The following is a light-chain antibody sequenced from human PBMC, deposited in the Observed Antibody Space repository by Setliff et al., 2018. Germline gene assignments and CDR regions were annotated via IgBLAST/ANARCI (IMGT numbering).Light chain of an antibody. Sequence: QSALSQPPSASGSPGQSVTISCTGTSSDIGDYNYVSWYQHHPGKAPKLPIYDVDKRPSGVPDRFXGXXSGXTASLTVSGLQADDEADYYCGAYAGSSKKIFGTGTKVTVL. J-gene: IGLJ1*01. CDR1: SSDIGDYNY. CDR3: GAYAGSSKKI. V-gene: IGLV2-8*01. CDR2: DVD.